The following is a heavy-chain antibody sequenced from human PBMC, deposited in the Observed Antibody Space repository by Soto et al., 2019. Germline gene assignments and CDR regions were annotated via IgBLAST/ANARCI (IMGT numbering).Heavy chain of an antibody. CDR3: ARERLRTGDY. CDR2: MSSSGTTI. CDR1: GFTSSDYY. J-gene: IGHJ4*02. V-gene: IGHV3-11*01. D-gene: IGHD3-3*01. Sequence: GGSLILSCAASGFTSSDYYMSWIRQAPGKGLEWVSYMSSSGTTIYHADSVKGRFTISRDNAKNSLYLQMNSLRAEDTAVYYCARERLRTGDYWGQGTLVTVS.